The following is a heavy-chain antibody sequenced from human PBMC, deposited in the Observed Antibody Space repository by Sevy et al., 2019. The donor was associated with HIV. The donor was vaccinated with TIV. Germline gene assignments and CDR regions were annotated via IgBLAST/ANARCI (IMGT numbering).Heavy chain of an antibody. Sequence: GGSLRLSCVASGFTFSSHGMHWVRQAPGKGLEWVALIWYDGSNKYYADSVNGRFTISRDNSKNTLYLQMNSLRAEDTAVYYCVRQADGVCYPKCLFSDYWGKGTLVTVSS. J-gene: IGHJ4*02. V-gene: IGHV3-33*01. D-gene: IGHD2-8*01. CDR1: GFTFSSHG. CDR2: IWYDGSNK. CDR3: VRQADGVCYPKCLFSDY.